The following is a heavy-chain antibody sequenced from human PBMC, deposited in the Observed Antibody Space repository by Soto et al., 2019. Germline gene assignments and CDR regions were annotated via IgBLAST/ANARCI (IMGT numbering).Heavy chain of an antibody. V-gene: IGHV3-23*01. Sequence: PGGSLRLSCAASGFTFSSYAMSWVRQAPGKGLEWVSAISGSGGSTYYADSVKGRFTISRDNSKNTLYLQMNSLRAEDTAVYYCAKADFGIYLPGVDIVATKEINYYYGMDVWGQGTTVTVSS. D-gene: IGHD5-12*01. CDR3: AKADFGIYLPGVDIVATKEINYYYGMDV. CDR1: GFTFSSYA. J-gene: IGHJ6*02. CDR2: ISGSGGST.